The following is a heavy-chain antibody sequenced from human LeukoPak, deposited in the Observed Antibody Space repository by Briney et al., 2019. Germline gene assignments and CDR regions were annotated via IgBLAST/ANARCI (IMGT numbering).Heavy chain of an antibody. Sequence: GGSLRLSCAASGFTFNNYEMNWVRQAPGKGLEWVSYISNIGSTIFYADSVKGRFTISRDNAKNSLYLQMNSLRAEDTAIYYCAREGDASYYYYMDVWGKGTTVTVSS. J-gene: IGHJ6*03. CDR2: ISNIGSTI. V-gene: IGHV3-48*03. CDR3: AREGDASYYYYMDV. CDR1: GFTFNNYE. D-gene: IGHD3-16*01.